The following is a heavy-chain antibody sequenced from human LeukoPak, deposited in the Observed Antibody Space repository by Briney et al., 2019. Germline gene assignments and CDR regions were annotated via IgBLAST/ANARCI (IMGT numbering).Heavy chain of an antibody. V-gene: IGHV4-61*02. CDR3: ARGRNDYGDLRFLGYFDY. D-gene: IGHD4-17*01. J-gene: IGHJ4*02. Sequence: SQTLSLTCTVSGGSISSGSYYWSWIRQPAGKGLEWIGRIYTSGSTNYNPSLKSRVTISVDTSKNQFSLELSSVTAADTAVYYCARGRNDYGDLRFLGYFDYWGQGTLVTVSS. CDR1: GGSISSGSYY. CDR2: IYTSGST.